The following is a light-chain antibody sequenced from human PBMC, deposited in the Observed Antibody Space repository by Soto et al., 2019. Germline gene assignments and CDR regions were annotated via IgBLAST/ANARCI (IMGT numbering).Light chain of an antibody. Sequence: ETVLTQSPGTLSLSPGERATLSCRASQSVSSNYLAWYQQQPGQAPRLLIYGASTRATGIPDRFSGSGSGTDCSLTVSRLEPEDFAVYYCEQFGRSPPSWTFGQGTKVEIK. CDR1: QSVSSNY. V-gene: IGKV3-20*01. CDR2: GAS. J-gene: IGKJ1*01. CDR3: EQFGRSPPSWT.